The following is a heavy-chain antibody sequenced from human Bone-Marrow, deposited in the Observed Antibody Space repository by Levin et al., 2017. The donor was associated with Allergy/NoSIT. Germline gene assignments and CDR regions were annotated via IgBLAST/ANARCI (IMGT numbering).Heavy chain of an antibody. Sequence: GESLKISCAASGFTFSSNWMSWVRRAPGKGLEWVANINLDGSVKNYVDSVKGRFTISRDNPKSSLYLQMDSLRAEDTAVYYCATDAYSKPDYWGQGTLVTVSS. CDR1: GFTFSSNW. CDR2: INLDGSVK. J-gene: IGHJ4*02. CDR3: ATDAYSKPDY. D-gene: IGHD4-11*01. V-gene: IGHV3-7*01.